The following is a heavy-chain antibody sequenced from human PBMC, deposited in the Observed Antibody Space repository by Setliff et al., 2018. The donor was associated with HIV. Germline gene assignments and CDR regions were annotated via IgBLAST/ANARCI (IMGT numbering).Heavy chain of an antibody. CDR2: IQRNADGGTT. D-gene: IGHD3-10*01. CDR3: VGAFLGF. Sequence: RLSCVVSGGSEFTFSDVWMSWVRQAPGKGLEWIGHIQRNADGGTTLYGAPVKGRFTISRDDLRSTLFLQMNALETEDTAMYYCVGAFLGFWGQGTLVTVSS. J-gene: IGHJ4*02. CDR1: GGSEFTFSDVW. V-gene: IGHV3-15*01.